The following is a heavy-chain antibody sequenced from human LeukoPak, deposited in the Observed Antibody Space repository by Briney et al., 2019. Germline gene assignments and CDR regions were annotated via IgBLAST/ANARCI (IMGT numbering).Heavy chain of an antibody. Sequence: SGTLSLTCAVSGGSISSSNWWSWVRQPPGKGLEWIGSIYYSGSTYYNPSLKSRVTISVDTSKNQFSLKLSSVTAADTAVYYCARGGSGWSWGQGTLVTVSS. J-gene: IGHJ5*02. V-gene: IGHV4-4*02. D-gene: IGHD6-19*01. CDR3: ARGGSGWS. CDR1: GGSISSSNW. CDR2: IYYSGST.